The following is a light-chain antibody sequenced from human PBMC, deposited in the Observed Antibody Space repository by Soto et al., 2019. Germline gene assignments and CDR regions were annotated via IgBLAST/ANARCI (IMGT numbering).Light chain of an antibody. CDR2: AAS. V-gene: IGKV1-8*01. Sequence: AIRMTQSPSSLSASTGDRVTITCRASQSISSYLAWYQQKPGKAPKLLIYAASTLQSGVPSRFSGSGSGTDFTLTISCLQSEDFATYYCQQYYSYPRGTFGQGTKVEIK. CDR3: QQYYSYPRGT. CDR1: QSISSY. J-gene: IGKJ1*01.